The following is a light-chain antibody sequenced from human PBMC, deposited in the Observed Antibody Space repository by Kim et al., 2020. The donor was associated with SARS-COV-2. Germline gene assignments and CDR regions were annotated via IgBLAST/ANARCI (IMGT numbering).Light chain of an antibody. CDR3: QQSHTTPFT. V-gene: IGKV1-39*01. J-gene: IGKJ2*01. CDR2: DTF. CDR1: QTIGTL. Sequence: SLSASVGDRVSITCRASQTIGTLLNWYQQKAGKAPKLLIHDTFTLQSGVPSRFSGSGSGTDFTLTISSLQPEDVATYFCQQSHTTPFTFGPGNKLEI.